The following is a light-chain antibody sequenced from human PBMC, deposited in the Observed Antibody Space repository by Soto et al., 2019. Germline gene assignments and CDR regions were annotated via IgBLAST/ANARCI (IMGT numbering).Light chain of an antibody. V-gene: IGLV2-23*01. CDR3: CSSAPDSTYV. CDR2: KGT. J-gene: IGLJ1*01. Sequence: QSVLAQPASVSGYPGQSITSCCTGTGSDVGACDSVSSYQQHAHKAPQLIIYKGTQRPSGVSNRFSGSTSGNAASLTISGLQADDEADYFCCSSAPDSTYVCGTGTKVTV. CDR1: GSDVGACDS.